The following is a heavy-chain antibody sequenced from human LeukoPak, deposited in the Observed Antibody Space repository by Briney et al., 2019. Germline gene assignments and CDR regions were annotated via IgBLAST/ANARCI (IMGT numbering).Heavy chain of an antibody. CDR3: ATVKYSWNDIFAIWFDP. Sequence: RASVKVSCKASGDTFSSYAISWVRQAPGQGLEWMGRIIPILSIANYAQKFQGRVTITADKSTSTAYMELSSLRSEDTAVYYCATVKYSWNDIFAIWFDPWGQGTLVTVS. D-gene: IGHD1-1*01. J-gene: IGHJ5*02. CDR1: GDTFSSYA. CDR2: IIPILSIA. V-gene: IGHV1-69*04.